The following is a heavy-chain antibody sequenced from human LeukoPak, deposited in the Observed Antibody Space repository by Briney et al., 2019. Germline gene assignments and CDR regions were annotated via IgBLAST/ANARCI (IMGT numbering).Heavy chain of an antibody. J-gene: IGHJ4*02. V-gene: IGHV1-69*01. CDR2: ITPIFGAA. D-gene: IGHD5-12*01. CDR3: ARDEGGYSGYDYSFDY. CDR1: GGTFSSYP. Sequence: SVKVSCKASGGTFSSYPFTWVRQAPGQGLEWMGEITPIFGAANYAQTFQGRVTITADESTSTAYMELSSLRSEDTAVYYCARDEGGYSGYDYSFDYWGQGTLVTVSS.